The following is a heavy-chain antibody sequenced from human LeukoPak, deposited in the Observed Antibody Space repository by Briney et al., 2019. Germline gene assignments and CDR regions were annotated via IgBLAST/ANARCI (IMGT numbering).Heavy chain of an antibody. CDR1: GFTSSSYG. V-gene: IGHV3-33*01. CDR3: ARDPTWFGESNYYFDY. CDR2: IWYDGSNK. J-gene: IGHJ4*02. D-gene: IGHD3-10*01. Sequence: GRSLRLSCAASGFTSSSYGMRWVRQAPGKGLEWVAVIWYDGSNKYYADSVKGRFTISRDNSKNTLYLQMNSLRAEDTAVYYCARDPTWFGESNYYFDYWGQGTLVTVSS.